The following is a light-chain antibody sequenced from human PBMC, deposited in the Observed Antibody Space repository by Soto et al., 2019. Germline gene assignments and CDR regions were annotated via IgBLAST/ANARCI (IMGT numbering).Light chain of an antibody. J-gene: IGKJ1*01. Sequence: DIVMTQTPLSLPVTPGEPASISCRSSQSLLDSDDGNTYLDWYLQKPGQPPQLLIYLGSNRASGVPDRFSGSGSGTDFTLKISRVEAEDVGVYYCMQPLQSWTFGQGTKVDIK. V-gene: IGKV2-28*01. CDR2: LGS. CDR3: MQPLQSWT. CDR1: QSLLDSDDGNTY.